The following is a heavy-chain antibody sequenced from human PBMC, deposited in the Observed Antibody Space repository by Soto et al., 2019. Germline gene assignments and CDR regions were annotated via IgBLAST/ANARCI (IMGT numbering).Heavy chain of an antibody. CDR1: GFTFSSYW. Sequence: EVQLVESGGGLVQPGGSLRLSCAASGFTFSSYWMSWVRQAPGKGLEWVANIKQDGNEKFYVDSVKGRFTISRDNAKNSLFLQMNSLPADDTAVYYCARVNSLAGEYWGQGTLVAVSS. CDR3: ARVNSLAGEY. D-gene: IGHD2-15*01. V-gene: IGHV3-7*05. J-gene: IGHJ4*02. CDR2: IKQDGNEK.